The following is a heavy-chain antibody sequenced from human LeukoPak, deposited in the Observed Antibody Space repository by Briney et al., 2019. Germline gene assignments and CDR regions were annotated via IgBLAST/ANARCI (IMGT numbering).Heavy chain of an antibody. J-gene: IGHJ5*02. V-gene: IGHV3-74*01. CDR3: IRDFRSADL. Sequence: GGSLRLSCVASGFTFSNYWVHWVRQPPGKGLVWVSRIYVDGRTTNYADSVKGRFTISRDNAKNTVYLEMNSLSVEDTATYYCIRDFRSADLWGQGTLVTVTS. CDR2: IYVDGRTT. CDR1: GFTFSNYW.